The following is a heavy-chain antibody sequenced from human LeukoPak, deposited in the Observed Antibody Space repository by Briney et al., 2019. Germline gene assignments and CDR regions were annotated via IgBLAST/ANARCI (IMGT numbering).Heavy chain of an antibody. CDR1: GFTFTDAW. Sequence: GGSLRLSCAASGFTFTDAWLSWVRRAPGKGLEWVGRIKSKNDGETTDYAAPVKGRFTLSRDDSKNTMYLQMNSLKIEDTAVYYCTTWGYDGGNFDSCGQGALVTVSS. V-gene: IGHV3-15*01. CDR2: IKSKNDGETT. D-gene: IGHD3-16*01. J-gene: IGHJ4*02. CDR3: TTWGYDGGNFDS.